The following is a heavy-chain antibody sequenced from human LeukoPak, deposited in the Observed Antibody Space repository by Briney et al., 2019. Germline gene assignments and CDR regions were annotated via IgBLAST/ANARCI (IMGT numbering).Heavy chain of an antibody. CDR2: INPNSGGT. CDR3: ARGQQITIFGVVILVGWFDP. V-gene: IGHV1-2*02. D-gene: IGHD3-3*01. J-gene: IGHJ5*02. CDR1: GYTFTGYY. Sequence: ASVKVSCKAPGYTFTGYYMHWVRQAPGQGLEWMGWINPNSGGTNYAQKFQGRVTMTRDTSISTAYMELSRLRSDDTAVYYCARGQQITIFGVVILVGWFDPWGQGTLVTVSS.